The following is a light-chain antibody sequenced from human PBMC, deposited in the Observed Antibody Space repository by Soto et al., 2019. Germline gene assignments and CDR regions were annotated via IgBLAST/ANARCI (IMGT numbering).Light chain of an antibody. CDR3: QYYNNYCWT. CDR1: QRISSW. Sequence: DIQLTQSPSTLSASVGDRVTITCRASQRISSWLAWYQQKPGKAPKFLIYKTSNLESGVQSRFSGSGSGTEFTLTISSLQPDDFATYYCQYYNNYCWTFGQGTKVEIK. J-gene: IGKJ1*01. CDR2: KTS. V-gene: IGKV1-5*03.